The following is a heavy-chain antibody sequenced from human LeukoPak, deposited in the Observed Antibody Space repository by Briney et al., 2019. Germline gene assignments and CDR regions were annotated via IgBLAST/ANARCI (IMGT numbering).Heavy chain of an antibody. J-gene: IGHJ4*02. CDR2: IKSKTDGGTT. V-gene: IGHV3-15*07. CDR1: GFTFSNAW. Sequence: GGSLRLSCAASGFTFSNAWMNWVRQAPGEGLEWVGRIKSKTDGGTTDYAAPVKGRFTISRDDSKNTLYLQMNSLKTEDTAVYYCTTDLDSSGYRSDYWGQGTLVTVSS. D-gene: IGHD3-22*01. CDR3: TTDLDSSGYRSDY.